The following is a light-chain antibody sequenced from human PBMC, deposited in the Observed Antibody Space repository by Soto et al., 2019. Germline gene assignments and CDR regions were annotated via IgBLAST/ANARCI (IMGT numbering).Light chain of an antibody. CDR2: GAS. CDR3: QQYNNWPLT. Sequence: EIVMTQSPATLSVSPGERATLSCRASQNINSDLAWYQQKPGQAPRLLIYGASTRATGIPARFSGSGSGTDFTLSISSLQSEDFAVYYCQQYNNWPLTFGGGTKVEIK. V-gene: IGKV3-15*01. J-gene: IGKJ4*01. CDR1: QNINSD.